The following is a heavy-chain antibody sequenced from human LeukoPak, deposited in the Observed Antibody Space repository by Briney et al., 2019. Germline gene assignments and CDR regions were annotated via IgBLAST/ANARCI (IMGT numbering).Heavy chain of an antibody. CDR3: ARGRYYFDY. CDR2: IWYDGSNK. CDR1: GFTFSSYA. V-gene: IGHV3-33*08. J-gene: IGHJ4*02. Sequence: GGSLRLSCAASGFTFSSYAMSWVRQAPGKGLEWVAVIWYDGSNKYYADSVKGRFTISRDNSKNTLYLQMNSLRAEDTAVYYCARGRYYFDYWGQGTLVTVSS.